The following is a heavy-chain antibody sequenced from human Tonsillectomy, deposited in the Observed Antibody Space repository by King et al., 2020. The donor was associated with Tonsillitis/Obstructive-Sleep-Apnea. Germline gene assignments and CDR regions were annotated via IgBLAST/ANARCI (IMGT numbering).Heavy chain of an antibody. CDR3: TRGAYSSGRAGAFDI. CDR2: ISHDEGII. V-gene: IGHV3-30*15. J-gene: IGHJ3*02. D-gene: IGHD3-22*01. Sequence: VQLVESGGGAVQPGRPLKLSCVGTGFTFISNVMHWVRQAPGMGPEWVAVISHDEGIIIYADSVQGRFTISRDNSKNTLYLEMSSLRPEDTAVYYCTRGAYSSGRAGAFDIWGQGTVVTVSP. CDR1: GFTFISNV.